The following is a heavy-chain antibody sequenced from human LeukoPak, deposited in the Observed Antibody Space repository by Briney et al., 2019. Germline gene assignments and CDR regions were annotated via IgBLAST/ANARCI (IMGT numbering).Heavy chain of an antibody. CDR1: GFTFDDYA. D-gene: IGHD6-19*01. V-gene: IGHV3-9*01. CDR3: AKDHSSGWYETWFDP. CDR2: ISWNSGSI. J-gene: IGHJ5*02. Sequence: PGGSLRLSCAASGFTFDDYAMRWVRQAPGKGLEWVSGISWNSGSIGYADSVKGRFTISRDNAKNSLYLQMNSLRAEDTALYYCAKDHSSGWYETWFDPWGQGTLVTVSS.